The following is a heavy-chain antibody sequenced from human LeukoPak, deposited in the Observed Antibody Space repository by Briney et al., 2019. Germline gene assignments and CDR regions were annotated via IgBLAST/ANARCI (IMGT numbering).Heavy chain of an antibody. CDR3: ARHGGYSYGFDY. V-gene: IGHV4-59*08. J-gene: IGHJ4*02. CDR1: GGSISSYY. Sequence: SETLSLTCTVSGGSISSYYWSWIRRPPAKGLEWIGYIYYSGSTNYNPSLKSRVTISVDTSKNQFSLKLSSVAAADTAVYYCARHGGYSYGFDYWGQGTLVTVSS. CDR2: IYYSGST. D-gene: IGHD5-18*01.